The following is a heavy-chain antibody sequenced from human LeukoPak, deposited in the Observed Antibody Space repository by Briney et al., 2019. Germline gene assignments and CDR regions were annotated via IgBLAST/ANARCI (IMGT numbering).Heavy chain of an antibody. CDR3: AKSYSSSWYYFDY. CDR1: GFTFDDYA. J-gene: IGHJ4*02. V-gene: IGHV3-9*01. Sequence: GGSLRLSCAASGFTFDDYAMHWVRQAPGKGLEWVSGISWNSGSIGYADSVKGRFTISRDNAKNSLYLQMNSLRAEDTALYYCAKSYSSSWYYFDYWGQGTLVTVSS. CDR2: ISWNSGSI. D-gene: IGHD6-13*01.